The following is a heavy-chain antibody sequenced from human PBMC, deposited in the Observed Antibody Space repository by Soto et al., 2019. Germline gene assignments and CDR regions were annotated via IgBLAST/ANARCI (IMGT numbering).Heavy chain of an antibody. J-gene: IGHJ4*02. V-gene: IGHV3-23*01. CDR2: ISGSGGST. CDR1: GFTFNSSA. Sequence: EVQLLESGGGLVQPGGSLRLSCGASGFTFNSSAMTWVRQAPGKGLEWVSAISGSGGSTYYADSVKGRFTISRDQSKKTMYMQMIDLRAEDTAVYYCAKDRCSGAGTYADSYLDYWGQGTLVTVSS. CDR3: AKDRCSGAGTYADSYLDY. D-gene: IGHD3-16*01.